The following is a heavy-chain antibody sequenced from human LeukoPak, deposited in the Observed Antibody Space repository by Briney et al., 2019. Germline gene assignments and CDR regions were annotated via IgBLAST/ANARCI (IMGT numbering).Heavy chain of an antibody. J-gene: IGHJ4*02. Sequence: APVKLCCKASGYTLTSYGISRARHTPRQGLELLGWISAYNGNTNYAQKLQGRVTMTTDTSTSTAYMELRSLRSDDTAVYYCGSTGDTAMDYWGQGTLVTVSS. V-gene: IGHV1-18*04. CDR2: ISAYNGNT. CDR3: GSTGDTAMDY. D-gene: IGHD5-18*01. CDR1: GYTLTSYG.